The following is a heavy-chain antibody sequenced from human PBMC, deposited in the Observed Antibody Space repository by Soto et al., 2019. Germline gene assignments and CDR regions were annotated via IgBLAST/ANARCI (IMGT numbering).Heavy chain of an antibody. Sequence: EVQLVESGGGLVKPGGSLRLSCAASGFTFSSCTMNWVRQAPGKGLEWVSSISSSSSYIYYADSVKGRFTISRDDAKNSLYLQMNSLRAEDTAVYYCPRDPGDLGYWGQGTLVTVSS. V-gene: IGHV3-21*01. CDR3: PRDPGDLGY. J-gene: IGHJ4*02. D-gene: IGHD3-16*01. CDR1: GFTFSSCT. CDR2: ISSSSSYI.